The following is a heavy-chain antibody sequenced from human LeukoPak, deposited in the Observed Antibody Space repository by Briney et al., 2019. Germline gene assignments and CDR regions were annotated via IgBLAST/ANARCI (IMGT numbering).Heavy chain of an antibody. CDR1: GGSISSSGYS. Sequence: SQTLPLTCAVSGGSISSSGYSWSWIRQPPGKDLEWIGYIYHSGSAYYNPSLKSRVTMSVDRSKNQFSLNLSSVTAADTAVYYCARSTPVTYYFDYWGQGTLVTVSP. CDR2: IYHSGSA. CDR3: ARSTPVTYYFDY. J-gene: IGHJ4*02. V-gene: IGHV4-30-2*01. D-gene: IGHD4-17*01.